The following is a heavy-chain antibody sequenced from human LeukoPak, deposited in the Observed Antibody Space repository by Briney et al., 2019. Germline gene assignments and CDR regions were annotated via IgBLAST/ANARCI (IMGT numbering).Heavy chain of an antibody. J-gene: IGHJ4*02. CDR1: GFTVSTNS. Sequence: PGGSLRLSCTVSGFTVSTNSMSWVRQTPGPGLEWVSFIYSVGSTHYSASVTGRFTISRYNSKNTLYLQMNSLKAEDTAVYYCARRAGDYSHPYDYWGQGTLVTVSS. CDR3: ARRAGDYSHPYDY. D-gene: IGHD4-23*01. CDR2: IYSVGST. V-gene: IGHV3-53*01.